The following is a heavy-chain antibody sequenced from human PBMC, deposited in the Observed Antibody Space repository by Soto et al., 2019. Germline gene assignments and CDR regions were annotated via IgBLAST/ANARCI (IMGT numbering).Heavy chain of an antibody. V-gene: IGHV1-69*13. D-gene: IGHD1-7*01. CDR3: AVGNSTTYTWFDP. J-gene: IGHJ5*02. CDR2: FNPIFGAP. Sequence: SVKVSCKASGGTFSNSAIYWVRQAPGQGLVWMGGFNPIFGAPYYAQTFQGRVTITADESTGTVYMDLSSLRSEDTAVYYCAVGNSTTYTWFDPWGQGTLVTVYS. CDR1: GGTFSNSA.